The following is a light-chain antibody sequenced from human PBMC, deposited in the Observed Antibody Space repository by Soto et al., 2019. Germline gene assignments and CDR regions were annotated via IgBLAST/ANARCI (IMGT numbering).Light chain of an antibody. V-gene: IGKV3-15*01. CDR2: GAS. J-gene: IGKJ1*01. CDR1: QSVSSN. Sequence: EIVMTQSPATLSVSPGERATLYCRASQSVSSNSAWYQQTPCLAPRLFIYGASTRATGIPARFSGGGSGTEFTLTISSLQSEDFAVYYCQQYNNWPPKWTFGQGTKVDIK. CDR3: QQYNNWPPKWT.